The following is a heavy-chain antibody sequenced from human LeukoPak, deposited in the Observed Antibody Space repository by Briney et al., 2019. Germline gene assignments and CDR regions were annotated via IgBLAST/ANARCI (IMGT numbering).Heavy chain of an antibody. V-gene: IGHV5-51*01. Sequence: GESLKISCKGSGYSFTSYWIGWVRQMPGKGLGWMGIIYPGDSDTRYSPSFQGQVTISADKSISTAYLQWSSLKASDTAMYYCARRLYYYDSSGDDAFDIWGQGTMVTVSS. CDR3: ARRLYYYDSSGDDAFDI. J-gene: IGHJ3*02. CDR2: IYPGDSDT. D-gene: IGHD3-22*01. CDR1: GYSFTSYW.